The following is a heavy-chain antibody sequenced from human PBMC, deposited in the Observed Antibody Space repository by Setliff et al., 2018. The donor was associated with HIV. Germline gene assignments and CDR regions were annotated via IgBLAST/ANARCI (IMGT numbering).Heavy chain of an antibody. CDR2: IYSTGST. CDR1: GPSINIHY. D-gene: IGHD4-17*01. Sequence: SETLSLTCTVSGPSINIHYWSWIRQSLGKAFEWIGYIYSTGSTNYNPSLQGRVTISMVASRNQFSLKVTSVTAADTAVYYCAKGAGFYGDYTFDHWGQGRQVTVSS. V-gene: IGHV4-59*11. CDR3: AKGAGFYGDYTFDH. J-gene: IGHJ4*02.